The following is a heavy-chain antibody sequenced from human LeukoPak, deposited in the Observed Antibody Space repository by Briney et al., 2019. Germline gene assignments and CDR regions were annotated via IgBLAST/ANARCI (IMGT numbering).Heavy chain of an antibody. CDR1: GFTHSNAW. CDR3: TTEASSGRQLDY. Sequence: GGSLRHSCAASGFTHSNAWMSWVRQAPGKGVECVGRIKSKTDGGTTDYAAPVKGRFTISRDDSKNTLYLQMNSLKTEDTAVYYCTTEASSGRQLDYWGQGTLVTVSS. J-gene: IGHJ4*02. V-gene: IGHV3-15*01. D-gene: IGHD1-26*01. CDR2: IKSKTDGGTT.